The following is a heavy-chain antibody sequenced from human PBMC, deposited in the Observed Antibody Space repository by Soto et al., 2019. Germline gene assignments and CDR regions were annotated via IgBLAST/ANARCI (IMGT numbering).Heavy chain of an antibody. D-gene: IGHD4-17*01. Sequence: ASVKVSCKASGYTFTSYAMHWVRQAPGQRLEWMGWINAGNGNTKYSQKFQGRVTITRDTSASTAYMELSSLRSEDTAVYYCATGLRWLYYYYGMDVWGQGTTVTVSS. CDR3: ATGLRWLYYYYGMDV. V-gene: IGHV1-3*01. J-gene: IGHJ6*02. CDR2: INAGNGNT. CDR1: GYTFTSYA.